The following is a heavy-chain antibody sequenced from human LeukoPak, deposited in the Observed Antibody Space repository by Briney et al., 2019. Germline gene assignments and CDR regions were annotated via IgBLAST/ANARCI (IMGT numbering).Heavy chain of an antibody. Sequence: GGSLRLSCAASGFTFSSYGMSWVRQAPGKGLEWVSAISGSGGSTYYADSVKGRFTISRDNSKNSLYLQMNSLRPEDTALYYCAKSYYDSSGPVYNWGQGTLVTVSS. CDR1: GFTFSSYG. CDR3: AKSYYDSSGPVYN. V-gene: IGHV3-23*01. J-gene: IGHJ4*02. CDR2: ISGSGGST. D-gene: IGHD3-22*01.